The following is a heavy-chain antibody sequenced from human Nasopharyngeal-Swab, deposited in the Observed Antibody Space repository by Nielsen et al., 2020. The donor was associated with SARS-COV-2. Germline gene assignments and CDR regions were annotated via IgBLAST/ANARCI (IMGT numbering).Heavy chain of an antibody. CDR2: INHSGST. D-gene: IGHD6-6*01. J-gene: IGHJ5*02. Sequence: WIRQPPGKGLEWIGEINHSGSTNYNPSLKSRVTISVDTSKNQFSLKLSSVTAADTAVYYCASGIVRIAARPRGNWFDPWGQGTLVTVSS. V-gene: IGHV4-34*01. CDR3: ASGIVRIAARPRGNWFDP.